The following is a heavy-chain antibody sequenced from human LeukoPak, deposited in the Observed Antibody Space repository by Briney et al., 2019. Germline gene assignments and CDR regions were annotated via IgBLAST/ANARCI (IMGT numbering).Heavy chain of an antibody. Sequence: ASVKVSCKASGYTFTGYYMHWVRQAPGQGLEWMGRINPNSGGTNYAQKFQGRVTMTRDTSISTAYMELSRLRSDDTAVYYCARGGYDFVYYYYGMDVWGQGTAVTVSS. J-gene: IGHJ6*02. CDR3: ARGGYDFVYYYYGMDV. CDR1: GYTFTGYY. D-gene: IGHD3-3*01. V-gene: IGHV1-2*06. CDR2: INPNSGGT.